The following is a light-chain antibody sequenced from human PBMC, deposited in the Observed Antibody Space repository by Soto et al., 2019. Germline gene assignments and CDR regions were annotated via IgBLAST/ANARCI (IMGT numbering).Light chain of an antibody. CDR1: NSDVGGYDR. CDR3: ISYIPSTTTHWV. J-gene: IGLJ3*02. CDR2: EVY. Sequence: QSALTQPASVSGSPGQSITISCTGTNSDVGGYDRVSWYQHHPGKAPKLLIFEVYNRPSGISDRLSGSKSGDTASLTTSGLPAEDEADYYCISYIPSTTTHWVFGGGTKLTVL. V-gene: IGLV2-14*01.